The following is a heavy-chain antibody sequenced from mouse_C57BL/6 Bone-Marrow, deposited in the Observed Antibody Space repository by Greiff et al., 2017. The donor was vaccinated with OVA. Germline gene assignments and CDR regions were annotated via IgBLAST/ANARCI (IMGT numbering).Heavy chain of an antibody. D-gene: IGHD2-3*01. V-gene: IGHV1-54*01. CDR2: INPGSGGT. CDR1: GYAFTNYL. Sequence: QVHVKQSGAELVRPGTSVKVSCKASGYAFTNYLIEWVKQRPGQGLEWIGVINPGSGGTNYNEKFKGKATLTADKSSSTAYMQLSSLTSEDSAVYFCAREEDDGYYEGAYWGQGTLVTVSA. J-gene: IGHJ3*01. CDR3: AREEDDGYYEGAY.